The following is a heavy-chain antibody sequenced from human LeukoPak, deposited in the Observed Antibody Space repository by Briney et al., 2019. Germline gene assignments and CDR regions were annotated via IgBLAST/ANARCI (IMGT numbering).Heavy chain of an antibody. CDR3: VKSRGAYSSGWYLYFDY. Sequence: PGRSLRLSRAASGFSFDDYATHWVRQAPGKGLEWVSGISWNSGNIAYADSVRGRFTISRDNAKNSLYLQMNSLRAEDTALYYCVKSRGAYSSGWYLYFDYWGQGTLVTVSS. J-gene: IGHJ4*02. CDR2: ISWNSGNI. CDR1: GFSFDDYA. D-gene: IGHD6-19*01. V-gene: IGHV3-9*01.